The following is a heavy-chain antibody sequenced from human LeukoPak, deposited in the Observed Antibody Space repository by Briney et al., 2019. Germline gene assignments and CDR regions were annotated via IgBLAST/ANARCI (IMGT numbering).Heavy chain of an antibody. CDR3: NTDGLLTAWYCSGYYCVGSFDY. V-gene: IGHV3-15*07. Sequence: GGTLRLSCAASGFTFSNAWMNWVRQAPGKGLEWVGRIKSKTDGGTTDYAAPVKGRFTISRDDSKNTLNLQMNSLKTVDPAVYYCNTDGLLTAWYCSGYYCVGSFDYWGQGTLVTVSS. CDR2: IKSKTDGGTT. J-gene: IGHJ4*02. D-gene: IGHD3-22*01. CDR1: GFTFSNAW.